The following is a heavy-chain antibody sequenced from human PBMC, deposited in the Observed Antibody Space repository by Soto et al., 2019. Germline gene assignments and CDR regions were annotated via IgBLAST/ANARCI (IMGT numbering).Heavy chain of an antibody. Sequence: GGSLRLCCAASGFTFSSYAMSWVRQAPGKGLEWVSAISGSGGSTYYADSVKGRFTISRDNSKNTLYLQMNSLRAEDTAVYYCAKDYDFWSGYPYGMDVWGQGTTVTVSS. V-gene: IGHV3-23*01. CDR1: GFTFSSYA. CDR3: AKDYDFWSGYPYGMDV. CDR2: ISGSGGST. J-gene: IGHJ6*02. D-gene: IGHD3-3*01.